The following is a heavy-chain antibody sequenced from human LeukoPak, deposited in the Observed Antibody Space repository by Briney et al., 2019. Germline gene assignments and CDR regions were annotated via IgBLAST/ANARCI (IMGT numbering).Heavy chain of an antibody. CDR2: IYYSGST. CDR1: GGSISSSSYY. V-gene: IGHV4-39*01. J-gene: IGHJ5*02. CDR3: ARNPFVVVPAAIGLWFDP. Sequence: SSETLSLTCTVSGGSISSSSYYWGWIRQPPGKGLEWSGSIYYSGSTYYNPSLKSRVTISVDTSKNQFSPKLSSVTAADTAVYYCARNPFVVVPAAIGLWFDPWGQGTLVTVSS. D-gene: IGHD2-2*01.